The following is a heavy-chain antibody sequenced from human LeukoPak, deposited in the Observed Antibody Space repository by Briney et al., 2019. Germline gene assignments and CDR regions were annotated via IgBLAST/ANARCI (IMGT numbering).Heavy chain of an antibody. J-gene: IGHJ4*02. CDR1: AYTFTDYY. CDR2: MNPNIGGT. V-gene: IGHV1-2*06. D-gene: IGHD2-2*01. Sequence: GASVKVSCKASAYTFTDYYVHWVRQAPGQGLEWMGRMNPNIGGTNYAQKFQGRVTMTRDTSISTAYMDLSSLRSDDTAIYYCARDIVVVPAARGYGCWGQGTLVTVSS. CDR3: ARDIVVVPAARGYGC.